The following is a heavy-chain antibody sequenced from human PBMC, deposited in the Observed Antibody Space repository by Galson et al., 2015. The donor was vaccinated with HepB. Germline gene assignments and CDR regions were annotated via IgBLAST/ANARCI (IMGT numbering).Heavy chain of an antibody. CDR1: GFIFSGSA. CDR3: IRLGDLSGYSSR. V-gene: IGHV3-73*01. J-gene: IGHJ4*02. D-gene: IGHD2-2*01. Sequence: SLRLSCAASGFIFSGSAIDWVRQASGKGPEWVGRIRSKANYYATLYVPSLKGRFTISRDDSKNMAYLHMRSLKTEDTAVYYCIRLGDLSGYSSRWGQGTLGTVSS. CDR2: IRSKANYYAT.